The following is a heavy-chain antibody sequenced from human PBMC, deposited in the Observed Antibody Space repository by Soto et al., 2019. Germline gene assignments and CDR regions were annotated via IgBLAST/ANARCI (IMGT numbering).Heavy chain of an antibody. CDR1: GFTFSSYA. D-gene: IGHD3-22*01. Sequence: EVQLLESGGGLVQPGGSLRLSCAASGFTFSSYAMSWVRQAPGKGLEWVSAISGSCGSTYYADSVKGRFTISRDNSKNTLYLQMNSLRAEDTAVYYCAKTLYYYDSSGYQWGQGTLVTVSS. CDR2: ISGSCGST. V-gene: IGHV3-23*01. J-gene: IGHJ4*02. CDR3: AKTLYYYDSSGYQ.